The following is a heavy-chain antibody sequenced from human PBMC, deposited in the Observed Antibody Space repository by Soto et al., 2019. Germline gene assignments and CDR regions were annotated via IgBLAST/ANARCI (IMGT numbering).Heavy chain of an antibody. J-gene: IGHJ4*02. V-gene: IGHV3-23*01. CDR3: AKRGGSGIAARPNYFDY. CDR2: ISGSGGST. CDR1: GFTFSSYA. D-gene: IGHD6-6*01. Sequence: GGSLRLSCAASGFTFSSYAMSWVRQAPGKGLEWVSAISGSGGSTYYADSVKGRFTISRDNSKNTLYLQMNSLRAEDTAVYYCAKRGGSGIAARPNYFDYWGQGTLVTVSS.